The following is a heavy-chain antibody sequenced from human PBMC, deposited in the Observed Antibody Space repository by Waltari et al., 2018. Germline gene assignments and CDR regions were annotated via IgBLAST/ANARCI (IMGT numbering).Heavy chain of an antibody. Sequence: EVQLVESGGGLVKPGGSLRLSCAASGFTFISYSMNWVRQAPGKGLEWVSSISSSSSYIYYADSVKGRFTISRDNAKNSLYLQMNSLRAEDTAVYYCARVAMAGIHSDYWGQGTLVTVSS. V-gene: IGHV3-21*01. D-gene: IGHD6-19*01. CDR3: ARVAMAGIHSDY. CDR2: ISSSSSYI. CDR1: GFTFISYS. J-gene: IGHJ4*02.